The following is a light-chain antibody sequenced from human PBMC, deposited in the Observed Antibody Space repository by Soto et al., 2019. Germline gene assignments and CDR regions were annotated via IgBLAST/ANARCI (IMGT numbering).Light chain of an antibody. V-gene: IGKV3-20*01. CDR3: QQYGRSPLT. J-gene: IGKJ4*01. Sequence: EIVLTQSPDTLSLSPGERATLSCRASQSVRNNYLAWYQQKPGQAPRFLIYDASSRATGIPDRFSGSGSGTDFTLTISRLEPEDFAVYHCQQYGRSPLTFGGGTKVEIK. CDR1: QSVRNNY. CDR2: DAS.